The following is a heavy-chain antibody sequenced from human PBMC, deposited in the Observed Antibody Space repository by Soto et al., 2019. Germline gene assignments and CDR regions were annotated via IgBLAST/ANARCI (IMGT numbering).Heavy chain of an antibody. J-gene: IGHJ4*02. Sequence: ASVKVSCKASGYTFTSYGISWVRQAPGQGLEWMGWISAYSGGTNYAQKFQGRVTMTRDTSISTAYMELSRLRSDDTAVYYCARDPYYYDSSGYYTPLFDYWGQGTLVTVSS. V-gene: IGHV1-2*02. D-gene: IGHD3-22*01. CDR3: ARDPYYYDSSGYYTPLFDY. CDR2: ISAYSGGT. CDR1: GYTFTSYG.